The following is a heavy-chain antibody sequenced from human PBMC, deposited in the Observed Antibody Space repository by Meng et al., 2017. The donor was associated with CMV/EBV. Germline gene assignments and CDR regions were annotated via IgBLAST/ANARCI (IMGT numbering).Heavy chain of an antibody. V-gene: IGHV3-21*01. D-gene: IGHD6-19*01. J-gene: IGHJ4*02. CDR3: AKGYSSGWSYCFGY. CDR1: GLIFSSYS. Sequence: GESLKISCAASGLIFSSYSMNWVRQAPGKGLEWVSSISSSNSYIYYADSVKGRFTISRDNAKNSLYLQMNSLRAENTAVYYCAKGYSSGWSYCFGYWGQGTLVTVSS. CDR2: ISSSNSYI.